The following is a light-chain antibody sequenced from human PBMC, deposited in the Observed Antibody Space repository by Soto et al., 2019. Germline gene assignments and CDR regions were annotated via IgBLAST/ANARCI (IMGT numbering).Light chain of an antibody. CDR2: DAS. Sequence: DIQMTHSPSSLSASVGDRVTITCRASQSISSWLAWYQQKPGKAPKLLIYDASSLESGVPSRFSGSGSGKEFTLTISSLQPDDSATYYCKQYNSYSRSFGPGTKVEIX. J-gene: IGKJ2*01. CDR1: QSISSW. CDR3: KQYNSYSRS. V-gene: IGKV1-5*01.